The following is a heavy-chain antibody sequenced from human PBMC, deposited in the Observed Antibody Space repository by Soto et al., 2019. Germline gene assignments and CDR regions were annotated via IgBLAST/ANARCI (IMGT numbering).Heavy chain of an antibody. V-gene: IGHV3-66*01. D-gene: IGHD6-6*01. CDR3: ARADRQLVKDVFDY. CDR2: IYSGGST. CDR1: GFTVSSNY. Sequence: GGSLRLSCAASGFTVSSNYMSWVRQAPGKGLEWVSVIYSGGSTYYADSVKGRFTISRDNSKNTLYLQMNSLRAEDTAVYYCARADRQLVKDVFDYWGQGTLVTVSS. J-gene: IGHJ4*02.